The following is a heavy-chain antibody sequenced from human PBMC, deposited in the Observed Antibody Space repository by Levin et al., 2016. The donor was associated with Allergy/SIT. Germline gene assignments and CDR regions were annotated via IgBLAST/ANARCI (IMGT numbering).Heavy chain of an antibody. CDR1: GFTFSDHY. J-gene: IGHJ2*01. Sequence: GGSLRLSCVASGFTFSDHYMDWVRQAPGKGLEWVGRTRDKANSYTTEYAASVKGRFTISRDDSKNSLSLQMNSLKTEDTAVYYCARVPCGGDCYSPTYWYLDLWGRGTLVTVSS. V-gene: IGHV3-72*01. CDR3: ARVPCGGDCYSPTYWYLDL. CDR2: TRDKANSYTT. D-gene: IGHD2-21*02.